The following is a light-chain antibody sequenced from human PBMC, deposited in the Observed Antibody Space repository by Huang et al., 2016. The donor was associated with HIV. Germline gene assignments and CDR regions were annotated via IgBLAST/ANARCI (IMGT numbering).Light chain of an antibody. Sequence: EIVLTQSPGTLSLSPGESAIVSCRASQSLNKAFLAWYRQRPGQAPQLLVYDASSRASDIPDRFGGRGSGTDFVLTINGLDPEDFGVYFCHHYGATQWAFGQGTRVEVK. J-gene: IGKJ1*01. V-gene: IGKV3-20*01. CDR2: DAS. CDR1: QSLNKAF. CDR3: HHYGATQWA.